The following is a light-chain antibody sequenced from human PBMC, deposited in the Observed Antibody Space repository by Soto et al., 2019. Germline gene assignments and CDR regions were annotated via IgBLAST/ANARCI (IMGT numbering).Light chain of an antibody. V-gene: IGLV4-60*02. CDR1: SGHSNHI. CDR3: ETLDSNTWV. CDR2: LESPGSY. Sequence: QLVLTQSSSASASLGSSVKLTCTLNSGHSNHIIALHQQQPGKAPRYLMKLESPGSYKKGVGVPDRCSGSSSGADRYLSISHLEFEDEAYYYCETLDSNTWVFGGGTKLTVL. J-gene: IGLJ3*02.